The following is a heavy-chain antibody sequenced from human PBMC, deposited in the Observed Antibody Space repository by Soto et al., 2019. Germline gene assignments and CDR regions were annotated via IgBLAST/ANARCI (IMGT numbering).Heavy chain of an antibody. V-gene: IGHV6-1*01. J-gene: IGHJ6*03. CDR1: GDSVSSNSAA. CDR3: ARAIVATISGYYYYMDV. Sequence: QTLSLTCAISGDSVSSNSAAWNWIRQSPSRGLEWLGRTYYRSKWYNDYAVSVKSRITINPDTSKNQFSLQLNSVTPEDTAVYYCARAIVATISGYYYYMDVWGKGTTVTVSS. D-gene: IGHD5-12*01. CDR2: TYYRSKWYN.